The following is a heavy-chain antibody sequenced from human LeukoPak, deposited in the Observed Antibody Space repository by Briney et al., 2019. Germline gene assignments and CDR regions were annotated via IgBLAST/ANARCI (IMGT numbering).Heavy chain of an antibody. CDR3: ARGITMIVVGTSHRFFDL. D-gene: IGHD3-22*01. V-gene: IGHV4-59*01. Sequence: SETLSLTCTVSGGSISTYYWSWIRQTPGKGLEWIGHIYNSGRTDYNPSLKSRVTISVDTSKNQLFLQLNSVTAADTAVYFCARGITMIVVGTSHRFFDLWGRGTLVTVSS. CDR2: IYNSGRT. J-gene: IGHJ2*01. CDR1: GGSISTYY.